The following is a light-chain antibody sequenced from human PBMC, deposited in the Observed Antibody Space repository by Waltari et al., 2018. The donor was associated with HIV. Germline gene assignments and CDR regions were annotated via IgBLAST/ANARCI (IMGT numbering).Light chain of an antibody. Sequence: QSALTQPASVSGSPGPSITISCTGTTSHVGGCSLVPWYQQHPGKAPKLMIYEVSKRPSGVSNRFSGSKSGASASLAITGRQAEDEADYYCQSYDTRLSGSVFGGGTKLTVL. CDR1: TSHVGGCSL. CDR3: QSYDTRLSGSV. V-gene: IGLV2-23*02. J-gene: IGLJ3*02. CDR2: EVS.